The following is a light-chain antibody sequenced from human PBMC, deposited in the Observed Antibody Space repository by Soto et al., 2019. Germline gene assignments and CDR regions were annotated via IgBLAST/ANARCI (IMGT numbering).Light chain of an antibody. J-gene: IGKJ5*01. CDR2: AAS. Sequence: DIQMSQSPSSLSASFGDRFTITCRASQGISNSLAWYQQKPEKGPKSVIYAASSLQSGVPSRFSGSGFGTDFTLTISSLQPEDFATYYCQQYNSFPVTFGQGTRLEI. CDR1: QGISNS. CDR3: QQYNSFPVT. V-gene: IGKV1D-16*01.